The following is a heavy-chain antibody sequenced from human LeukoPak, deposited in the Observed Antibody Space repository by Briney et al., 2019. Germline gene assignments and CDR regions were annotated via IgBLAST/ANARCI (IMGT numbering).Heavy chain of an antibody. CDR3: ARFGGGYSGYDHFDY. V-gene: IGHV1-2*02. J-gene: IGHJ4*02. CDR2: INPNSGGT. CDR1: GYTFTSYD. Sequence: GASVKVSCKASGYTFTSYDINWVRQAPGQGLEWMGWINPNSGGTNYAQKFQGRVTMTRDTSISTAYMELSRLRSDDTAVYYCARFGGGYSGYDHFDYWGQGTLVTVSS. D-gene: IGHD5-12*01.